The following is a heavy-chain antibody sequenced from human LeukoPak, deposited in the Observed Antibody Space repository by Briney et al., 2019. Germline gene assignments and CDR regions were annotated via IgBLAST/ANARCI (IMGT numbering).Heavy chain of an antibody. CDR3: ARGKWEPLDY. V-gene: IGHV3-48*03. CDR2: ISSSGRTK. D-gene: IGHD1-26*01. CDR1: GFTFSSYE. Sequence: PGGSLRLSWAASGFTFSSYEMNWVRQAPGKGLEWVSYISSSGRTKYYADSVKGRFTISRDNAKNSLYLQMNSLRAEDTAVYYCARGKWEPLDYWGQGTLVTVSS. J-gene: IGHJ4*02.